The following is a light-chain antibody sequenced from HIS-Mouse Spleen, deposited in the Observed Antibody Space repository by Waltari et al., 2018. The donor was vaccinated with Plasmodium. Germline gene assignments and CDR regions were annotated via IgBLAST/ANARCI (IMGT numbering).Light chain of an antibody. Sequence: QSVLTQPPSASGTPGQRVTTSCSGGSANIGSNTENGYQQLPGTAPKLLIYSNNQRPSGVPDRFSGSKSGTSASLAISGLQSEDEADYYCAAWDDSLNGAVFGGGTQLTVL. CDR3: AAWDDSLNGAV. CDR1: SANIGSNT. J-gene: IGLJ7*01. V-gene: IGLV1-44*01. CDR2: SNN.